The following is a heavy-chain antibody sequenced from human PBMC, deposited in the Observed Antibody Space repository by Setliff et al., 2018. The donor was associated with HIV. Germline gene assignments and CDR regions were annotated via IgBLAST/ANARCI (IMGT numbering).Heavy chain of an antibody. J-gene: IGHJ4*02. CDR1: GFTFSNFA. CDR3: AKDRYSSGWSPLDY. D-gene: IGHD6-19*01. CDR2: ISGSGGRT. Sequence: PGGSLRLSCAVSGFTFSNFAMSWVRQAPGKGLEWVSGISGSGGRTYYADAVKGRFSISRDYSKNTLFLQMKSLRAEDTAVYYCAKDRYSSGWSPLDYWGQGTLVTVSS. V-gene: IGHV3-23*01.